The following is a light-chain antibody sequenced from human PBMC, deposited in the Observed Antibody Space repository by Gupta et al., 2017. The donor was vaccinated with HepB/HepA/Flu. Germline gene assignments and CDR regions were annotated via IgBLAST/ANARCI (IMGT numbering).Light chain of an antibody. CDR2: AAS. CDR1: QSISSY. J-gene: IGKJ2*01. V-gene: IGKV1-39*01. Sequence: IQITQCPSSLSASVGDRVTVTCRASQSISSYLYWYQQKPGKAPKRLIYAASRVQSGVPSRFSGSGSGTDFTLTISRQQPEDFATYYCQQTNSTPRTFGQGTKMDIK. CDR3: QQTNSTPRT.